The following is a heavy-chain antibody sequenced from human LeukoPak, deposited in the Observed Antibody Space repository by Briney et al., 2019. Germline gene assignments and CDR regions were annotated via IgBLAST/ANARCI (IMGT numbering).Heavy chain of an antibody. CDR3: ARDRGNRWYVTHPTDWFDP. Sequence: ASVKVSCKASGYTFTSYGISWVRQAPGQGLEWMGWISAYNGNTNYAQKLQGRVTMTTDTSTSTAYMELRSLRSDDTAVYYCARDRGNRWYVTHPTDWFDPWGQGTLVTVSS. D-gene: IGHD2/OR15-2a*01. J-gene: IGHJ5*02. V-gene: IGHV1-18*01. CDR2: ISAYNGNT. CDR1: GYTFTSYG.